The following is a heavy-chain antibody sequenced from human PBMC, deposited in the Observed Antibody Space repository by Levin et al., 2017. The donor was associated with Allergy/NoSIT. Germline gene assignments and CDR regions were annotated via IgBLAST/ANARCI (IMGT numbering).Heavy chain of an antibody. D-gene: IGHD5-18*01. Sequence: SETLSLTCTVSGGSISNYYWIRIRQPAGKGLEWIGRIEASGGTNYNQSLKSRVTMSVDTSKNQFSLKVTSVTAADTAVYYCARDLGYSYATGGCFVYWGQGTLVTVSS. CDR2: IEASGGT. CDR3: ARDLGYSYATGGCFVY. CDR1: GGSISNYY. V-gene: IGHV4-4*07. J-gene: IGHJ4*02.